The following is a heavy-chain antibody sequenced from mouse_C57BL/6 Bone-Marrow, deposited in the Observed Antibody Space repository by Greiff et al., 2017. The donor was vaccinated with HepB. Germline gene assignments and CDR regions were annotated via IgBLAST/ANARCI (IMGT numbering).Heavy chain of an antibody. CDR2: ILPSIGRT. V-gene: IGHV15-2*01. CDR3: ARPYDGYPYWYFDV. D-gene: IGHD2-3*01. J-gene: IGHJ1*03. Sequence: VQLQESGSELRSPGSSVKLSCKDFDSEVFPIAYMSWVRQKPGHGFEWIGGILPSIGRTIYGEKFEDKATLDADTLSNTAYLELNSLTSEDSAIYYCARPYDGYPYWYFDVWGTGTTVTVSS. CDR1: DSEVFPIAY.